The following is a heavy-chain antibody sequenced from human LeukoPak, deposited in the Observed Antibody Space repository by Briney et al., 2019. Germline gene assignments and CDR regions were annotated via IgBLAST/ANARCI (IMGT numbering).Heavy chain of an antibody. CDR3: ARDLFFGDPTTYFDY. V-gene: IGHV3-74*01. D-gene: IGHD3-16*01. Sequence: PGGSLRLSCAASGFTFSSYWMHWVRQAPGKGLVWVSRINSDGSSTSYADSVKGRFTISRDNAKNTLYLQMNSLRAEDTAVYYCARDLFFGDPTTYFDYWGQGTLVTVSS. J-gene: IGHJ4*02. CDR2: INSDGSST. CDR1: GFTFSSYW.